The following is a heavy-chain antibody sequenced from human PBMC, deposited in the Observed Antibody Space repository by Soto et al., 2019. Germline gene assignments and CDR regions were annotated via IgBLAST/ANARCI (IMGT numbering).Heavy chain of an antibody. D-gene: IGHD6-6*01. Sequence: LETLSLTCTVSGGSISSYYWRWIRQPAGKGLEWIGRIYTSGSTNYNPSLKSRVTMSVDTSKNQFSLKLSSVTAADTAVYYCARDGRELADAFDIWGQGTMVTVSS. CDR3: ARDGRELADAFDI. CDR2: IYTSGST. CDR1: GGSISSYY. V-gene: IGHV4-4*07. J-gene: IGHJ3*02.